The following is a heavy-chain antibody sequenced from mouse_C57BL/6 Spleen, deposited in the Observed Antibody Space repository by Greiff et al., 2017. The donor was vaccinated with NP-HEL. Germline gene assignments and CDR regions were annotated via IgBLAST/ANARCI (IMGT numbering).Heavy chain of an antibody. Sequence: EVKLMESGPGLVKPSQSLSLTCSVTGYSITSGYYWNWIRQFPGNKLEWMGYISYDGSNNYNPSLKNRISITRDTSKNQFFLKLNSVTTEDTATYYCARDRGLYLDWGQGTTLTVSS. CDR1: GYSITSGYY. CDR2: ISYDGSN. CDR3: ARDRGLYLD. J-gene: IGHJ2*01. D-gene: IGHD2-12*01. V-gene: IGHV3-6*01.